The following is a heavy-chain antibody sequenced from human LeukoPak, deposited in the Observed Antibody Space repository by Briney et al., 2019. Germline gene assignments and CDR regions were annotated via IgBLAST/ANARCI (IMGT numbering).Heavy chain of an antibody. CDR2: ISSSSSYI. J-gene: IGHJ3*02. V-gene: IGHV3-21*01. D-gene: IGHD6-13*01. Sequence: GGSLRLSCAASGFTFSSYAMSWVRQAPGKGLEWVSSISSSSSYIYYADSVKGRFTISRDNAKNSLYLQMNSLRAEDTAVYYCARDGSSWYLSAFDIWGQGTMVTVSS. CDR1: GFTFSSYA. CDR3: ARDGSSWYLSAFDI.